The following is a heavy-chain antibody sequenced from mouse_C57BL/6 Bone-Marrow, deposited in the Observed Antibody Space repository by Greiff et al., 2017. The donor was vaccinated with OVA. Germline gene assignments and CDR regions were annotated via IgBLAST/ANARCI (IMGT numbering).Heavy chain of an antibody. D-gene: IGHD1-1*01. CDR1: GYAFTNYL. J-gene: IGHJ2*01. V-gene: IGHV1-54*01. CDR2: INPGSGGT. Sequence: VKLMESGAELVRPGTSVKVSCKASGYAFTNYLIEWVKQRPGQGLEWIGVINPGSGGTNYNEKFKGKATLTADKSSSTAYMQLSSLTSEDSAVYFCARLDYYGSPYFDYWGQGTTLTVSS. CDR3: ARLDYYGSPYFDY.